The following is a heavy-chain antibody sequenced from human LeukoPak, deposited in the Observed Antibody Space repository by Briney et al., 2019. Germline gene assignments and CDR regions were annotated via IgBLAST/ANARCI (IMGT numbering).Heavy chain of an antibody. CDR2: IYYSGST. Sequence: SETLSLTCTVSGGSISSSSYYWGWIRQPPGKGLEWIGSIYYSGSTYYNPSLKSRVTISVDTSKNQFSLKLSSVTAADTAVYYCARGGNYDYVWGSYRYRRIFDFWGQGTLVTVSS. D-gene: IGHD3-16*02. CDR3: ARGGNYDYVWGSYRYRRIFDF. CDR1: GGSISSSSYY. J-gene: IGHJ4*02. V-gene: IGHV4-39*07.